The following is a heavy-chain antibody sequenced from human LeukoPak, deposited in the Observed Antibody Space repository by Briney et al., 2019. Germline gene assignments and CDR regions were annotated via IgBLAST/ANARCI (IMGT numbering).Heavy chain of an antibody. V-gene: IGHV1-69*04. CDR2: IIPILGIA. D-gene: IGHD1-26*01. CDR1: GGTFSSYT. Sequence: ASVKVSCKASGGTFSSYTISWVRQAPGLGLEWMGRIIPILGIANYAQKFQGRVTITADKSTSTAYMELSSLRSEDTAVYYCARDRVVGGPDYWGQGTLVTVSS. J-gene: IGHJ4*02. CDR3: ARDRVVGGPDY.